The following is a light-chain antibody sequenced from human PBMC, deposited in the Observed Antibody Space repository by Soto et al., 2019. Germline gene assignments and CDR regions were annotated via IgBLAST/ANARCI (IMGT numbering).Light chain of an antibody. CDR2: DVN. Sequence: QSALTQPRSVSGSPGQSVTFSCTGTSSDVGTFDFVSWYHHHPGKAPKLMIYDVNKRPSGVPDRFSGSKSGNTASLAISGLQAEDEADYYCCSYAGSYTWVFGGGTKLTVL. V-gene: IGLV2-11*01. CDR3: CSYAGSYTWV. CDR1: SSDVGTFDF. J-gene: IGLJ3*02.